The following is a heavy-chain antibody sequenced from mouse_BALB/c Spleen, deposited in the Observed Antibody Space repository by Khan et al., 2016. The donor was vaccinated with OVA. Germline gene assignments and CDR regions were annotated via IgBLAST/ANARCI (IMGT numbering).Heavy chain of an antibody. CDR1: GYTFTDYN. V-gene: IGHV1-18*01. CDR3: ARHGYGGFDY. J-gene: IGHJ3*01. CDR2: ILPTNDGP. D-gene: IGHD2-2*01. Sequence: VRLQQSGPELVKPGASVKIPCKASGYTFTDYNMAWVKQSHGKILEWIGDILPTNDGPIYNQKFKGKTTLTVDKSSNTAYMELRSLTSEDTAVYCCARHGYGGFDYWGQGSLVTVSA.